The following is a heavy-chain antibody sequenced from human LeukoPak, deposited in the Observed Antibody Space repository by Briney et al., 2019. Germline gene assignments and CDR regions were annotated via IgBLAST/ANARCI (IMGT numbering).Heavy chain of an antibody. CDR3: ARLLHCSSSSCKYNWFDP. CDR2: IYNSGSP. J-gene: IGHJ5*02. V-gene: IGHV4-59*01. Sequence: SETLSLTCTVSGGSISSYYWSWIRQPPGGGLEWIAYIYNSGSPNYNPSLKSRITISVDTSKNQFSLKLSSVTAADTAVYYCARLLHCSSSSCKYNWFDPWGQGTLVTVSS. D-gene: IGHD2-2*01. CDR1: GGSISSYY.